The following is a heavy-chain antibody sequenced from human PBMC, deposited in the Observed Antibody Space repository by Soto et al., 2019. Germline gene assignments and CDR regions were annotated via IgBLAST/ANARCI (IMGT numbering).Heavy chain of an antibody. V-gene: IGHV1-18*04. D-gene: IGHD3-10*01. CDR1: GYTFPNFG. CDR3: ARGVGSGSYYNQYNWFDP. Sequence: GASVKVSCKASGYTFPNFGISWVRQAPGQGLEWMGWINVYNGNTKYAQKVQGRVTMTTDTSTSTAYMELRSLRSDDTAVYYCARGVGSGSYYNQYNWFDPWGQGTLVTVSS. J-gene: IGHJ5*02. CDR2: INVYNGNT.